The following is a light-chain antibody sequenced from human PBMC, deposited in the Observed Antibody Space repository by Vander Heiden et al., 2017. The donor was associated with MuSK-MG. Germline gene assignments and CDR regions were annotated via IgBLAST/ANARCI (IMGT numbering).Light chain of an antibody. V-gene: IGKV1-8*01. CDR2: AAS. CDR3: QQDYSYPRT. J-gene: IGKJ1*01. Sequence: FSASTGDRVTITCRASQGISSYLAWYQQKPGKAPKLLIYAASTLQSGVPSRFSGSGSGTDFTLTISCLQSEDFATYYCQQDYSYPRTFGQRTKVEIK. CDR1: QGISSY.